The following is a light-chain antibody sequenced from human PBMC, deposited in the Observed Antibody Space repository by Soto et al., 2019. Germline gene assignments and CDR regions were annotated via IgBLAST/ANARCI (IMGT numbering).Light chain of an antibody. CDR1: QSVSSY. CDR3: QQYNNWPLS. Sequence: EIVLTQSPATLSLSPWERAALSCRASQSVSSYLAWYQQKPGQAPRLLIYDASNRATGIPARFSGSGSGTEFTLTISSLQSEDFGTYYCQQYNNWPLSFGGGTKVDIK. J-gene: IGKJ4*01. V-gene: IGKV3-11*01. CDR2: DAS.